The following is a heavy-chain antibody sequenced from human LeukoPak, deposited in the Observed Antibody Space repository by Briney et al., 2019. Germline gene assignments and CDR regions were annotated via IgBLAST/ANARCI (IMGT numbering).Heavy chain of an antibody. Sequence: GGSLRLSCAASGFTFSSYWMSWVRQAPGKGLEWVANIKQDGSEKYYVDSVKGRFTISRDNAKNSLYLQMNSLRAEDTAVYYCARDQYDILTGYHDYWGQGTLVTISS. J-gene: IGHJ4*02. D-gene: IGHD3-9*01. CDR3: ARDQYDILTGYHDY. CDR1: GFTFSSYW. V-gene: IGHV3-7*01. CDR2: IKQDGSEK.